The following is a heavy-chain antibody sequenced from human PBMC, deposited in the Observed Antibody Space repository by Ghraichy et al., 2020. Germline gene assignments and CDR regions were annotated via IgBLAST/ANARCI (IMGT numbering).Heavy chain of an antibody. D-gene: IGHD5-12*01. CDR1: GFTFSSYA. J-gene: IGHJ4*02. Sequence: GEYLNISCAASGFTFSSYAMSWVRQAPGKGLEWVSAISGSGGSTYYADSVKGRFTISRDNSKNTLYLQMNSLRAEDTAVYYCAKGLRLWAYYFDYWGQGTLVTVSS. CDR3: AKGLRLWAYYFDY. CDR2: ISGSGGST. V-gene: IGHV3-23*01.